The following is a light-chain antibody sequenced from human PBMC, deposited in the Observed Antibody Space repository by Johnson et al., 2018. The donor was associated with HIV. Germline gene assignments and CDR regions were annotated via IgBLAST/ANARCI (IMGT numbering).Light chain of an antibody. Sequence: QSVLTQSPSVSAAPGQKVTISCSGSSSNIGNNYVSWYQQLPGTAPKLLIYESTNRPSGIPDRFSGSKSGPSATLGISGLQTGDEADYYCGTWDSRLNVYLFGTGTRVTVL. CDR1: SSNIGNNY. CDR2: EST. J-gene: IGLJ1*01. V-gene: IGLV1-51*02. CDR3: GTWDSRLNVYL.